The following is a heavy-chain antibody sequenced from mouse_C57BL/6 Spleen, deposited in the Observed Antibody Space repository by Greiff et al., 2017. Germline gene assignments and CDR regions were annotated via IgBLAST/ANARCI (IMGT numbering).Heavy chain of an antibody. V-gene: IGHV5-16*01. D-gene: IGHD2-3*01. CDR2: INYDGSST. J-gene: IGHJ1*03. CDR3: ARGYDGYYGYFDV. Sequence: EVHLVESEGGLVQPGSSMKLSCTASGFTFSDYYMAWVRQVPEKGLEWVANINYDGSSTYYMDSLKSRFIISRDNAKNILYLQMSSLKSEDTATYYCARGYDGYYGYFDVWGTGTTVTVSS. CDR1: GFTFSDYY.